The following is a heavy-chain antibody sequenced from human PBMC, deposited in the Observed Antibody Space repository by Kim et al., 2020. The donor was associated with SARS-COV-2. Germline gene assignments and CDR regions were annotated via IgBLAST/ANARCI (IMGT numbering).Heavy chain of an antibody. CDR3: ARWRASYGSGSYGRNWFDP. J-gene: IGHJ5*02. CDR2: INHSGST. V-gene: IGHV4-34*01. D-gene: IGHD3-10*01. CDR1: GGSFSGYY. Sequence: SETLSLTCAVYGGSFSGYYWSWIRQPPGKGLEWIGEINHSGSTNYNPSLKSRVTISVDTSKNQFSLKLSSVTAADTAVYYCARWRASYGSGSYGRNWFDPWGQGTLVTVSS.